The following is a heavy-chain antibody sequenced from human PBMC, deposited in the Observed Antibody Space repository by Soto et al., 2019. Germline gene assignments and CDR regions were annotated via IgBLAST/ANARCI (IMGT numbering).Heavy chain of an antibody. CDR1: GFTFSSYS. J-gene: IGHJ6*02. CDR2: ISSSSSYI. V-gene: IGHV3-21*01. CDR3: ARDRGSGWHYYYYGMDV. Sequence: VGSLRLSCAASGFTFSSYSMNWVRQAPGKGLEWVSSISSSSSYIYYADSVKGRFTISRDNAKNSLYLQMNSLRAEDTAVYYCARDRGSGWHYYYYGMDVWGQGTTVTVSS. D-gene: IGHD6-19*01.